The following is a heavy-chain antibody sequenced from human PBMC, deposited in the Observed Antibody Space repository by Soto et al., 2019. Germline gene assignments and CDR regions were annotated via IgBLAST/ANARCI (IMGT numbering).Heavy chain of an antibody. CDR1: GGSISSHY. J-gene: IGHJ6*02. CDR3: ARVVVVPAAMRGYYYYYGMDV. Sequence: SETLSLTCTVSGGSISSHYWSWIRQPPGKGLEWIGYIYYSGSTNYNPSLKSRVTISVDTSKNQFSLKLSSVTAADTAVYYCARVVVVPAAMRGYYYYYGMDVWGQGTTVNVSS. V-gene: IGHV4-59*11. D-gene: IGHD2-2*01. CDR2: IYYSGST.